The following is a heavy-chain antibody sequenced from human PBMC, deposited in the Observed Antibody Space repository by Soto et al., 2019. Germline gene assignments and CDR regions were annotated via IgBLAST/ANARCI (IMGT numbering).Heavy chain of an antibody. D-gene: IGHD3-22*01. CDR2: ISAYNGNT. V-gene: IGHV1-18*01. CDR3: ARVGYYYDSSGLYYFDY. Sequence: ASVKVSCKASGYTFTSYGISWVRQAPGQGLEWMGWISAYNGNTNYAQKLQGRVTMTTDTSTSTAYMELRSLRSDDTAVYYCARVGYYYDSSGLYYFDYWGQGTLVTVSS. CDR1: GYTFTSYG. J-gene: IGHJ4*02.